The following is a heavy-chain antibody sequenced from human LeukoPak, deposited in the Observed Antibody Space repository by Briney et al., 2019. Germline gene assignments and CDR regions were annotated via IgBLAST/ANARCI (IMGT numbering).Heavy chain of an antibody. V-gene: IGHV3-11*01. CDR2: ISSSGSTI. CDR1: GFTFSDYY. D-gene: IGHD5-24*01. Sequence: PGGSLRLSCAASGFTFSDYYMSWIRQAPGKGLEWVSYISSSGSTIYYADSMKGRFTISRDNSKNTLYLQMNSLRAEDTAVYYCAKRDGYNYGVDYWGQGTLVTVSS. CDR3: AKRDGYNYGVDY. J-gene: IGHJ4*02.